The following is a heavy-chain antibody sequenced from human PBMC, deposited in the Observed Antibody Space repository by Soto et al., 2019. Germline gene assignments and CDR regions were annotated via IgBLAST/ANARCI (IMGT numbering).Heavy chain of an antibody. CDR1: GFTFSLYS. CDR3: ARAVTWGLDV. CDR2: ISRSSTGI. D-gene: IGHD3-10*01. Sequence: EVQIGRVWGGLVQPGGSLRLSCAASGFTFSLYSMSWVRQAPGKGLEWVSYISRSSTGIHYADSVKGRFTISRDDATNLMHLQMNSLRDGDTAVYYCARAVTWGLDVWGQGTTVSISS. V-gene: IGHV3-48*02. J-gene: IGHJ6*02.